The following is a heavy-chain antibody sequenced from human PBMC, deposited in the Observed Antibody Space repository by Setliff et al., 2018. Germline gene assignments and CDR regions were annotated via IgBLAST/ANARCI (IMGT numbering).Heavy chain of an antibody. CDR2: VNYSGNT. CDR3: ARYDSSGYSENYYFDY. V-gene: IGHV4-39*07. J-gene: IGHJ4*02. D-gene: IGHD3-22*01. CDR1: GGSISTTDYY. Sequence: SETLSLTCTVSGGSISTTDYYWAWSRKPPGKGLEWIGCVNYSGNTYYSPSLKSRVTMFVDTSKNQFSLMLYSVTAADTAIYYCARYDSSGYSENYYFDYWGQGTLVTVSS.